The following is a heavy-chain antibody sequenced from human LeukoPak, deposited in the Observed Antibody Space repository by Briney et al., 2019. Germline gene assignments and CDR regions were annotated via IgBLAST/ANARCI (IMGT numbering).Heavy chain of an antibody. CDR3: AKESDSGYHSEGPKN. V-gene: IGHV3-33*06. CDR2: TWFDGSSE. CDR1: GFTFSNFA. Sequence: GGSLRLSCATSGFTFSNFAMHWVRQTPGKGLEWVALTWFDGSSEYYADSVKGRFTISRDNSKNTLHLQMSSLRAEDTAVYFCAKESDSGYHSEGPKNWGLGTLVTVSS. D-gene: IGHD5-12*01. J-gene: IGHJ4*02.